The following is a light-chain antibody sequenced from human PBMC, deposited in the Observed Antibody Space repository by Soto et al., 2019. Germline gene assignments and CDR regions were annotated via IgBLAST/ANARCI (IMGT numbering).Light chain of an antibody. Sequence: EIVLTQSPGTLSLSPGERATLSCRTSQSLSSSYLAWYQQKPGQSPRLLIYAASSRATGIPDRFGGSGSGTDFTLTISRLEPEDFAVYYCQQYGSSMYSFGQGTKLEIK. CDR2: AAS. V-gene: IGKV3-20*01. CDR1: QSLSSSY. J-gene: IGKJ2*03. CDR3: QQYGSSMYS.